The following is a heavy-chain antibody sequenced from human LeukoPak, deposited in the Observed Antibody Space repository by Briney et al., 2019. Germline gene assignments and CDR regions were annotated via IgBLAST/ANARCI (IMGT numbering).Heavy chain of an antibody. CDR3: AKCLWSRLNHGAFDI. V-gene: IGHV3-23*01. J-gene: IGHJ3*02. D-gene: IGHD1-14*01. CDR1: GFTFSSYV. Sequence: GGSLRLSCAASGFTFSSYVMSWVRQAPGKGLEWVSAISGSGGSTYYADSVKGRFTISRDNSKNTLYLQMNSLRAEDTAVYYCAKCLWSRLNHGAFDIWGQGTMVTVSS. CDR2: ISGSGGST.